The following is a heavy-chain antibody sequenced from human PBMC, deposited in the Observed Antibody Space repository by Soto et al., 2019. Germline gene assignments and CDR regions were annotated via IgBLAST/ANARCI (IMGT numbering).Heavy chain of an antibody. D-gene: IGHD2-2*01. V-gene: IGHV3-53*04. J-gene: IGHJ6*03. CDR1: GLNVSSNY. CDR2: IYSGGST. CDR3: ASSVPAAMPYYYYYMDV. Sequence: GGLMRLSNAASGLNVSSNYMSRVSQAPGKGLEWVSVIYSGGSTYYADSVKGRFTISRHNSKNTLYLQINSLRAEDTAVYYCASSVPAAMPYYYYYMDVWGKGTTVTVSS.